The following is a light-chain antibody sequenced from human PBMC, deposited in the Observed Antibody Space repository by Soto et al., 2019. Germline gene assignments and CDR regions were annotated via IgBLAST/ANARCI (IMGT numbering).Light chain of an antibody. V-gene: IGKV3-20*01. CDR2: DAS. CDR3: QQYGSSPLT. J-gene: IGKJ1*01. CDR1: QSVRSNY. Sequence: EIVLTQSPGTLSLSPGERATLFCRASQSVRSNYLAWYQQKPGQAPRLLIYDASSRATGIPDRFGGTGSGTDFTLTISRVEPEDLAVFYCQQYGSSPLTFGQGTQVEIK.